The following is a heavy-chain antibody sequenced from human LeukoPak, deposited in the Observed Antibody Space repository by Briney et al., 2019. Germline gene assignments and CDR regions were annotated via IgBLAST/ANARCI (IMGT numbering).Heavy chain of an antibody. CDR2: IISSSSYI. V-gene: IGHV3-21*01. Sequence: TGGSLRLSCAASGFTFSSYSMNWVRQAPGKGLEWVSSIISSSSYIYYADSVKGRFTISRDNAKNSLYLQMNSLRTEDTAVYYCAREVAGANDAFDIWGQGTMVTVSS. CDR3: AREVAGANDAFDI. D-gene: IGHD6-19*01. CDR1: GFTFSSYS. J-gene: IGHJ3*02.